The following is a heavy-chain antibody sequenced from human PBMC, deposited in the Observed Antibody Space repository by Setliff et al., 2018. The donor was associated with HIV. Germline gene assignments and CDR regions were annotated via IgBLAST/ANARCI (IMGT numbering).Heavy chain of an antibody. CDR2: ICPGDSNT. J-gene: IGHJ6*03. D-gene: IGHD6-13*01. CDR1: GYSFTSYW. Sequence: GESLKISCKGSGYSFTSYWSDWVRQMPGKGLEWMGIICPGDSNTRYSPSFQGQVTISADKSISTAYLQWNSLKASDTAMYYCARTAYSSSWGRFSGYYYYMDVWGKGTTVTVSS. V-gene: IGHV5-51*01. CDR3: ARTAYSSSWGRFSGYYYYMDV.